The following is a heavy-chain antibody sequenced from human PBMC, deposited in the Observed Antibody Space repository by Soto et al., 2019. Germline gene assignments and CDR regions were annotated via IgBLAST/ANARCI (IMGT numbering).Heavy chain of an antibody. CDR2: ISSNGGST. J-gene: IGHJ3*02. Sequence: PVGSLRLSCAASGFTFSSYAMHWVRQAPGKGLEYVSAISSNGGSTYYANSVKGRFTISRDNSKNTLYLQMGSLRAEDMAVYYCARTVTGRPQGAFDIWGQGTMVTVSS. CDR3: ARTVTGRPQGAFDI. V-gene: IGHV3-64*01. CDR1: GFTFSSYA. D-gene: IGHD3-10*01.